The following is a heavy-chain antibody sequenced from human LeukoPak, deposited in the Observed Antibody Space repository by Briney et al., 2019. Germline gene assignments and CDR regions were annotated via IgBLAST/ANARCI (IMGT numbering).Heavy chain of an antibody. CDR2: ISTDGSAT. J-gene: IGHJ4*02. CDR1: GFTFSSYW. D-gene: IGHD3-22*01. Sequence: PGGSLRLSCAASGFTFSSYWMHWVRQAPGKGLVWVSRISTDGSATDYADSVKGRFAISRDNAKNTLYLQMNSLRAEDTAVYYCARGGYYGSSGYYNFDYWGQGILVTVFS. V-gene: IGHV3-74*01. CDR3: ARGGYYGSSGYYNFDY.